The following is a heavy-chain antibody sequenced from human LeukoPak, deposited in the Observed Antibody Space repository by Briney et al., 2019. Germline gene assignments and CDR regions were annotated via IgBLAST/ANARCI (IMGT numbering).Heavy chain of an antibody. J-gene: IGHJ6*02. CDR2: IYYSGST. Sequence: SETLSLTCTVSGGSISSGGYYWSWIRQHPGKGLEWIGYIYYSGSTYYNPSLKSRVTISVDTSKNQFSLKLSSVTAADTAAYYCARDTRWVIGYYYYGMDVWGQGTTVTVSS. V-gene: IGHV4-31*03. CDR1: GGSISSGGYY. D-gene: IGHD3-16*02. CDR3: ARDTRWVIGYYYYGMDV.